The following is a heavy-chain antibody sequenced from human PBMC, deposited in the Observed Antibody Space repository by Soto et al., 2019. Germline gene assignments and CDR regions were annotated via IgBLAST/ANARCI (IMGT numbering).Heavy chain of an antibody. Sequence: PSETLSLTCAVYGGSFSGYYWSWIRQPPGKGLEWIGEINHSGSTNYNPSLKSRVTISVDTSKNQFSLKLSSVTAADTAVYYCGRGLGGIGYSSGWYSDYWGQGTLVTVSS. J-gene: IGHJ4*02. V-gene: IGHV4-34*01. D-gene: IGHD6-19*01. CDR3: GRGLGGIGYSSGWYSDY. CDR2: INHSGST. CDR1: GGSFSGYY.